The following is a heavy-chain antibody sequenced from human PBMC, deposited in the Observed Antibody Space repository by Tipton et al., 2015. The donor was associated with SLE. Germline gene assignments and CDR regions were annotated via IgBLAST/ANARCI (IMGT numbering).Heavy chain of an antibody. CDR3: ARHGMVGATTVAAFDI. CDR2: IYYSGST. Sequence: TLSLTCTVSGGSISSSSYYWGWIRQPPGKGLEWIGSIYYSGSTYYNPSLKSRVPISVDTSKNQFSLKLSSVTAADTAVYYCARHGMVGATTVAAFDIWGQGTMVTVSS. CDR1: GGSISSSSYY. J-gene: IGHJ3*02. V-gene: IGHV4-39*01. D-gene: IGHD1-26*01.